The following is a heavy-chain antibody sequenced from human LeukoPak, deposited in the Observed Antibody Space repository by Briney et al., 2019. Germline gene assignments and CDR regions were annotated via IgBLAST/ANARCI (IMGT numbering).Heavy chain of an antibody. J-gene: IGHJ6*02. CDR1: GFTFSSYW. V-gene: IGHV3-7*01. CDR3: ARDRSGYDFWSGYYPPWDYYYGMDV. Sequence: GGSLRLSCAVSGFTFSSYWMSWVRQAPGKGLEWVANIKQDGSEKYYVDSVKGRFTISRDNAKNSLYLQMNSLRAEDTAVYYCARDRSGYDFWSGYYPPWDYYYGMDVWGQGTTVTVSS. CDR2: IKQDGSEK. D-gene: IGHD3-3*01.